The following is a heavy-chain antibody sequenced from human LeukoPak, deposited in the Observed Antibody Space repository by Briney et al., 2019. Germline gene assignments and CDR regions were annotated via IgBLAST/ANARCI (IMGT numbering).Heavy chain of an antibody. CDR3: AELGITMIGGV. Sequence: GGSLRLSCAASGFTVSSNYMSWVRQAPGKGLEWVSVIYSGGSTYYADSAKGRFTISRDNAKNSLYLQMNSLRAEDTAVYYCAELGITMIGGVWGKGTTVTISS. CDR1: GFTVSSNY. V-gene: IGHV3-66*01. J-gene: IGHJ6*04. CDR2: IYSGGST. D-gene: IGHD3-10*02.